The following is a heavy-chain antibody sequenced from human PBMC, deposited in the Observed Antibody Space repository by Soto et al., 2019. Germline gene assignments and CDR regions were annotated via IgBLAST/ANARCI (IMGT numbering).Heavy chain of an antibody. J-gene: IGHJ6*02. CDR2: IIPILGIA. Sequence: ASVKVSCKASGGTFSSYSISWVRQAPGQGLEWMGGIIPILGIANYAQKFQGRVTITEEKSTSTAYMELSSLRSEDTAVYYCARDMVQAANWEGYYYYGMDVWGQGTTVTVSS. CDR1: GGTFSSYS. V-gene: IGHV1-69*10. D-gene: IGHD2-2*01. CDR3: ARDMVQAANWEGYYYYGMDV.